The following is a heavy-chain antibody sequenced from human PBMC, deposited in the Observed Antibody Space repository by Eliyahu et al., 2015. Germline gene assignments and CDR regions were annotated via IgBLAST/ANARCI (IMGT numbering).Heavy chain of an antibody. CDR1: GVSSSSWNYY. J-gene: IGHJ4*02. V-gene: IGHV4-39*01. Sequence: QLQLQESGPGLVKPSETLSLTCTVSGVSSSSWNYYWGWIRQPPGKGLQWIGNISYSGNTYYNPSLKSRVTISADTSKNQFSLNLSSVTAADTAVYYCASPMEYLYDSSGYYQYDSWGQGILVTVSS. D-gene: IGHD3-22*01. CDR2: ISYSGNT. CDR3: ASPMEYLYDSSGYYQYDS.